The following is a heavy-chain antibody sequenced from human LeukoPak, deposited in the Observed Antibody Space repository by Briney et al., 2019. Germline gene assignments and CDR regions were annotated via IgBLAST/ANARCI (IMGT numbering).Heavy chain of an antibody. CDR3: ATDLPYSSSSGGTNPLNDY. Sequence: ASVKVSCKASGGTFSSYAISWVRQAPGKGLEWMGGFDPEDGETIYAQKFQGRVTMTEDTSTDTAYMELSSLRSEDTAVYYCATDLPYSSSSGGTNPLNDYWGQGTLVTVSS. D-gene: IGHD6-6*01. V-gene: IGHV1-24*01. CDR2: FDPEDGET. J-gene: IGHJ4*02. CDR1: GGTFSSYA.